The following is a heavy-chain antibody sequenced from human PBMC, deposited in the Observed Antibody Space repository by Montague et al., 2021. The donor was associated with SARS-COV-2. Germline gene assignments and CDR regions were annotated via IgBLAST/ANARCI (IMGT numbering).Heavy chain of an antibody. CDR1: GYTFTNYD. V-gene: IGHV1-8*01. CDR3: ARGRPVAGTVLDAFDI. Sequence: QSGAEVKEPGESLKISCKASGYTFTNYDIDWVRQATGQGLEWMGWMNPNSGNTGYAQKFQGRVTMTRNTSISTAYMDLSSLRSEDTAVYYCARGRPVAGTVLDAFDIWGQGTMVTVSS. J-gene: IGHJ3*02. D-gene: IGHD6-19*01. CDR2: MNPNSGNT.